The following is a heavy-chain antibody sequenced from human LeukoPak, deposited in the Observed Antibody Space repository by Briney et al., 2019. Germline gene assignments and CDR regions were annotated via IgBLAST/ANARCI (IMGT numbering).Heavy chain of an antibody. V-gene: IGHV3-21*01. CDR2: ISSSSSYI. CDR3: ARDHRTATMALDY. J-gene: IGHJ4*02. Sequence: GGSLRLSCAASGFTFSSYSMNWVRQAPGKGLEWVSSISSSSSYIYYADSVKGRFTISRDNAKNSLYLQMNSLRAEDTAMYYCARDHRTATMALDYWGQGTLVTVSS. CDR1: GFTFSSYS. D-gene: IGHD5-12*01.